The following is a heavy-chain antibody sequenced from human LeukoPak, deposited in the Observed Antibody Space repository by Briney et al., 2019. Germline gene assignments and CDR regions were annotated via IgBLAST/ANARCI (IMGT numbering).Heavy chain of an antibody. CDR1: GFTFSNYG. D-gene: IGHD2-2*01. Sequence: GGSLRLSCAASGFTFSNYGMHWVRQAPGKGLEWVAVISFDGGNKFYADSVKGRFTVSRDNAKNSLYLQMDSLRAEDTAVYYCARDFLHSSTSRPFDYWGQGTLVTVSS. CDR3: ARDFLHSSTSRPFDY. V-gene: IGHV3-30*03. J-gene: IGHJ4*02. CDR2: ISFDGGNK.